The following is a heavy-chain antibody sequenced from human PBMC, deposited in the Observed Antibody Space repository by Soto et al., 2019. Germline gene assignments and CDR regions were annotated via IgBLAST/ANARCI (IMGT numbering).Heavy chain of an antibody. CDR1: GFTFSSYE. CDR2: ISSSGSTI. CDR3: ARDRHIKSYYYDSSGYLDAFDI. D-gene: IGHD3-22*01. V-gene: IGHV3-48*03. Sequence: PGGSLRLSCAASGFTFSSYEMNWVRQAPGKGLEWVSYISSSGSTIYYADSVKGRFTIFRDNAKNSLYLQMNSLRAEDTTVYYCARDRHIKSYYYDSSGYLDAFDIWGQGTMVTVSS. J-gene: IGHJ3*02.